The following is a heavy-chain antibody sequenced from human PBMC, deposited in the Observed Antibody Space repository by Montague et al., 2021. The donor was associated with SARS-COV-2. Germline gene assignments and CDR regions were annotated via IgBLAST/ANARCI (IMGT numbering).Heavy chain of an antibody. CDR1: GGSIITGSNFY. J-gene: IGHJ5*02. D-gene: IGHD2/OR15-2a*01. CDR3: SRGYYDSTALNWFDP. V-gene: IGHV4-61*02. CDR2: IHFSGGT. Sequence: TLSLTCAVSGGSIITGSNFYCCWLRQSAGKVLEWIGRIHFSGGTNYNPSLKSRLTMSVDSSANQYSLPLTSVTAAATTVYYCSRGYYDSTALNWFDPWGQGILVTVSS.